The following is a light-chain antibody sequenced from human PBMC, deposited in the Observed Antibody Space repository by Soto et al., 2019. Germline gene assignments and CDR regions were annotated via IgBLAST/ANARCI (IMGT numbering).Light chain of an antibody. CDR1: QSITTF. V-gene: IGKV1-39*01. CDR3: QQAYGAPPT. J-gene: IGKJ1*01. Sequence: IQVTQSPSSLSASFGDRVTITCRASQSITTFLNWYQQKPGNAPKLLIYAASSLQTGVPSRFSGSGSGTDGTITISSLKREDFATYYCQQAYGAPPTFGQGTKVDIK. CDR2: AAS.